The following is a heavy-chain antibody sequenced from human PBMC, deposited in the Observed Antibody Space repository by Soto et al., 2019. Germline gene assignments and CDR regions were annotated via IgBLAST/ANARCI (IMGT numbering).Heavy chain of an antibody. V-gene: IGHV4-4*07. CDR1: GGSMSNYF. CDR2: VHFSGST. CDR3: AREFRSSGYDYFDQ. Sequence: QVQLQESGPGLVKPSETLSLTCTVSGGSMSNYFWNWIRQPAGKGLEWIGRVHFSGSTNHNPSLKSRVTMSVDTSKNQFSLKLNSVTAADTAVYYCAREFRSSGYDYFDQWGQGTLVTVSS. J-gene: IGHJ4*02. D-gene: IGHD5-12*01.